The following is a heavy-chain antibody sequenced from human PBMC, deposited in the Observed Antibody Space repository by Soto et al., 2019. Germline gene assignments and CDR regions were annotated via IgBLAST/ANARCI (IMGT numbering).Heavy chain of an antibody. V-gene: IGHV3-23*01. CDR1: GFTFSSYS. CDR2: ISGSGVST. Sequence: GGSLRLSGAACGFTFSSYSISWVRQAPWKGLEWVSAISGSGVSTYYADSVKGRFTISRDNSKNTLYLQMNSLRAEDTAVYYCAKTTIQLWLLVPFDYWGRRPLVTVYS. J-gene: IGHJ4*02. CDR3: AKTTIQLWLLVPFDY. D-gene: IGHD5-18*01.